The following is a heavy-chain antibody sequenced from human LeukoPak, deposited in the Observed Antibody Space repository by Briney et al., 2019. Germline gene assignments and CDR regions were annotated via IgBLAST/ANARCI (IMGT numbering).Heavy chain of an antibody. D-gene: IGHD6-19*01. CDR1: GGSISSYY. J-gene: IGHJ4*02. V-gene: IGHV4-59*12. Sequence: SETLSLTCTVSGGSISSYYWSWIRQPPGKGLEWIGYIYYSGSTDYNPSLKSRVTISADTSKNQFSLKLSSVTAADTAVYYCARDRGAVAGWSQGTLVTVSS. CDR2: IYYSGST. CDR3: ARDRGAVAG.